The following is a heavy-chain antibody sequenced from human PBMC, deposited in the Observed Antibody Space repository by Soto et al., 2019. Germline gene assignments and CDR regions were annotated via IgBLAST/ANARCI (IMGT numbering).Heavy chain of an antibody. V-gene: IGHV1-69*13. D-gene: IGHD3-22*01. CDR1: GGTFSSYA. CDR2: IIPIFGTA. Sequence: GASVKVSCKASGGTFSSYAISWVRQAPGQGLEWMGGIIPIFGTANYAQKFQGRVTITADESTSTAYMELSSLRSEDTALYYCASSVYFYDSSGYYPTLNYYYGMDVWGQVSTFTV. J-gene: IGHJ6*02. CDR3: ASSVYFYDSSGYYPTLNYYYGMDV.